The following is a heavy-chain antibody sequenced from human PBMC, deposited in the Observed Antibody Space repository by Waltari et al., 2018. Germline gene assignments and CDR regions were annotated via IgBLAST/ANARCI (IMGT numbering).Heavy chain of an antibody. CDR3: ARRLDY. CDR2: ISSDNTV. J-gene: IGHJ4*02. Sequence: EVQLVESGGGLVQPGGSLRLSCAASGFTFNNYTMTWVRQGPGKGLEWVSYISSDNTVYYADSVKGRFTISRDNAKNSVYLQMNSLRAEDTAVYFCARRLDYWGQGTLVTVSS. D-gene: IGHD2-21*02. V-gene: IGHV3-48*04. CDR1: GFTFNNYT.